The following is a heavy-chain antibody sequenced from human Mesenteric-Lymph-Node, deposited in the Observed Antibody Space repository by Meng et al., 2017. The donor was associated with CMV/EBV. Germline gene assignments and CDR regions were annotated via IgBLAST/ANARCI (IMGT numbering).Heavy chain of an antibody. V-gene: IGHV4-61*01. CDR2: IYYSGST. J-gene: IGHJ6*02. Sequence: GSLRLSCTVSGGSVSSGSYYWSWIRQPPGKGLEWIGYIYYSGSTNYNPSLKSRVTISVDTSKNQFSLKLSSVTAADTAVYYCARMSYSSSWYDGMDVWGHGTTVTVSS. CDR3: ARMSYSSSWYDGMDV. CDR1: GGSVSSGSYY. D-gene: IGHD6-13*01.